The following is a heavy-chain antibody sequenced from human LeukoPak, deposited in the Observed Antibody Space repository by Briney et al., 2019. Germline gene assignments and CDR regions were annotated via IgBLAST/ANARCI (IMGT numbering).Heavy chain of an antibody. V-gene: IGHV1-69*13. Sequence: GASVKVSCKASGGTFSSYAISWVRQAPGQGLEWMGGIIPIFGTANYAQKFQGRVTITADESTSTAYMELSSLRSDDTAIHYCARSYSSGWYYPSWDYWGQGTLVTVSS. CDR3: ARSYSSGWYYPSWDY. D-gene: IGHD6-19*01. CDR1: GGTFSSYA. CDR2: IIPIFGTA. J-gene: IGHJ4*02.